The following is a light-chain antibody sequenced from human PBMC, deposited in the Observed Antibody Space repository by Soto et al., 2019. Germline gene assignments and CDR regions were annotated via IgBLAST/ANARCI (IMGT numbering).Light chain of an antibody. Sequence: EFVLTPSPGTLSLSPVEIAILSFSSSQTVRNNYLAWYQQKPGQAPRLLIYDASSRATGIPDRFSGGGSGTDFTLTISRLEPEDVAVYYCQQFSSYPLNCGGGTKGDI. CDR1: QTVRNNY. CDR3: QQFSSYPLN. CDR2: DAS. V-gene: IGKV3-20*01. J-gene: IGKJ4*01.